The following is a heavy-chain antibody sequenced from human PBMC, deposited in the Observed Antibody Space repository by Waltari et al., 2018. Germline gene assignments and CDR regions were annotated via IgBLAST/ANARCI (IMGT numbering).Heavy chain of an antibody. D-gene: IGHD3-22*01. Sequence: QVQLQESGPGLVKPSETLSLTCTVSGGSISSYYWSWIRQPPGKGLEWIGYLYYGGSTNYNPSLKSRVTISVDTSKNQFSLKLSSVTAADTAVYYCARDRSNYYDSSLDAFDIWGQGTMVTVAS. J-gene: IGHJ3*02. V-gene: IGHV4-59*01. CDR1: GGSISSYY. CDR2: LYYGGST. CDR3: ARDRSNYYDSSLDAFDI.